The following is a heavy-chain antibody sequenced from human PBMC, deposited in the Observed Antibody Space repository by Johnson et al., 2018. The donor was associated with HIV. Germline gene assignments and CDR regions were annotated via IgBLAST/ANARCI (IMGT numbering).Heavy chain of an antibody. CDR2: IKQDGSEK. Sequence: VQFVESGGGLVQPGGSLILSCAASGFTFSSYWMSWVRQAPGKGLEWVANIKQDGSEKYYVDSVKGRFTISRDNTKKSLYLQMNSLTADDTAIYYCARDATPWGGDYVGYAFDLWGQGTNVIVSS. J-gene: IGHJ3*01. CDR1: GFTFSSYW. D-gene: IGHD4-17*01. CDR3: ARDATPWGGDYVGYAFDL. V-gene: IGHV3-7*01.